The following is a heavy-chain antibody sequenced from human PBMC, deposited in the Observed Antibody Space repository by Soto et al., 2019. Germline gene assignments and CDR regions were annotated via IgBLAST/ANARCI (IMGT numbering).Heavy chain of an antibody. CDR1: GYTFTSYA. Sequence: ASVKVSCKASGYTFTSYAMHWVRQAPGQRLERMGWINAGNGNTKYSQKFQGRVTITRDTSASTAYMELSSLRSEDTAVYYCARRYCSGGSCYLLFDYCGQGTLVTVSS. D-gene: IGHD2-15*01. J-gene: IGHJ4*02. CDR3: ARRYCSGGSCYLLFDY. CDR2: INAGNGNT. V-gene: IGHV1-3*01.